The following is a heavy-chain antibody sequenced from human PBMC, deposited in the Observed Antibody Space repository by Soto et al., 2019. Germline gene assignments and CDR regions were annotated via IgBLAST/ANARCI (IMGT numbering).Heavy chain of an antibody. V-gene: IGHV5-51*01. CDR1: GYSFTSYW. CDR3: ARRGYDFWSGYSGPDSYGMDV. CDR2: IYPGDSDT. J-gene: IGHJ6*02. Sequence: GESLKISCKGSGYSFTSYWIGWVRQMPGQGLEWMGIIYPGDSDTRYSPSFQGQVTISADKSISTAYLQWSSLKASNTAMYYRARRGYDFWSGYSGPDSYGMDVWGQGTTVTVSS. D-gene: IGHD3-3*01.